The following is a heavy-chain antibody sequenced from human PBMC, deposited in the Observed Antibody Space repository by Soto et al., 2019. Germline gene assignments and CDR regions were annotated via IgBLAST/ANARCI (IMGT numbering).Heavy chain of an antibody. CDR2: ITNTGIST. Sequence: EVQLLESGGGLVQPGGSLRLSCAASGFTSTTYIMSWVRQAPGKGLEWVSSITNTGISTNYADSLKGRFTISRDNSKNTLYLQMNSLTAEDTGIYYCAKSRGTYYFDYWGQGTLVTVSS. CDR1: GFTSTTYI. J-gene: IGHJ4*02. CDR3: AKSRGTYYFDY. V-gene: IGHV3-23*01.